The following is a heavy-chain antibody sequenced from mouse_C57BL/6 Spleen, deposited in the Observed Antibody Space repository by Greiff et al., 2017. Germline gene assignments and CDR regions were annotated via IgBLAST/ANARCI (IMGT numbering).Heavy chain of an antibody. CDR3: ARKGSYKDFDY. J-gene: IGHJ2*01. CDR2: IDPSDSYT. CDR1: GYTFTSYW. V-gene: IGHV1-59*01. D-gene: IGHD1-3*01. Sequence: QVQLQQPGAELVRPGTSVKLSCKASGYTFTSYWMHWVKQRPGQGLEWIGVIDPSDSYTNYNQKFKGKATLTVDTSSSTAYMQLSSLTSEDSAVYYCARKGSYKDFDYWGQGTTLTVSS.